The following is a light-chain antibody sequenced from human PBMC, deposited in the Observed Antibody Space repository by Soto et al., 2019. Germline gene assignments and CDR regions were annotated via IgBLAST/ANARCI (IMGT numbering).Light chain of an antibody. CDR2: GAS. CDR3: LQFSTYPRT. CDR1: QGIDIY. J-gene: IGKJ1*01. Sequence: DIQMTQSPSAMSASVGDRVTITCRASQGIDIYLAWFQQKPGKVPEHLIYGASSLQSGVPSRFSGSGSGTEFTLTISSLQPEDFATYYCLQFSTYPRTFGQGTRVELK. V-gene: IGKV1-17*03.